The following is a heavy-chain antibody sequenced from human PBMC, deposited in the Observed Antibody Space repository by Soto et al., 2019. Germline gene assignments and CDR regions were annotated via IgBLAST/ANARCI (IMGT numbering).Heavy chain of an antibody. Sequence: QVQLVQSGAEVKKPGASVKVSCKASGYTFTKYGMHWVRQAPGQRLEWMGWINAGNGYTEYSQKFQGRVTITRDTSASIAYMELSSLRSEDTAVYYCAREIGAISASLSDDYGGFDVWGQGTTVTVFS. CDR1: GYTFTKYG. CDR2: INAGNGYT. D-gene: IGHD5-12*01. V-gene: IGHV1-3*01. CDR3: AREIGAISASLSDDYGGFDV. J-gene: IGHJ6*02.